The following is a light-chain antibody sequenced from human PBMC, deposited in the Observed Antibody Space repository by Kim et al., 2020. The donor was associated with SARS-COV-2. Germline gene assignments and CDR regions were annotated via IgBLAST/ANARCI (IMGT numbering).Light chain of an antibody. V-gene: IGLV1-44*01. CDR3: AAWDDSLNAWV. Sequence: ELTQPPSASGTPGQRVTISCSGSSPNIGSNPVKWYQQLPGTAPKLLIYSKNQRPSGVPDRFSGSKSGTSASLAISGLQSEDEADYYCAAWDDSLNAWVFGGGTQLTVL. CDR1: SPNIGSNP. J-gene: IGLJ3*02. CDR2: SKN.